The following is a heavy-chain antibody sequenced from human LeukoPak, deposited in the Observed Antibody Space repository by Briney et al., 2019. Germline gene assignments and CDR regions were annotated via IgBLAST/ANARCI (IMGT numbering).Heavy chain of an antibody. CDR1: GFTFSSYW. J-gene: IGHJ6*03. D-gene: IGHD5-18*01. V-gene: IGHV3-7*01. CDR2: IKQDGSEK. CDR3: AREVGINTAMDLRPYYYMDV. Sequence: GGSLRLSCAASGFTFSSYWMSWVRQAPGKGLEWVAIIKQDGSEKYYVDSVKGRFTISRDNAKNSLYLQMNSLRAEDMAVYYCAREVGINTAMDLRPYYYMDVWGKGTTVTVFS.